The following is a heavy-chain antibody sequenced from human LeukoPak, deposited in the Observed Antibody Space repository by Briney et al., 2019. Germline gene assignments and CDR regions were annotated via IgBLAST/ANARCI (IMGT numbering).Heavy chain of an antibody. CDR3: AKGRDGYNHFDY. D-gene: IGHD5-24*01. Sequence: PGGSLRLSCAASGSTFSSYAMSWVRQAPGKGLEWVSAISGSGGSTYYADSVKGRFTISRDNSKNTLYLQMNSLRAEDTAVYYCAKGRDGYNHFDYWGQGTLVTVSS. J-gene: IGHJ4*02. CDR2: ISGSGGST. V-gene: IGHV3-23*01. CDR1: GSTFSSYA.